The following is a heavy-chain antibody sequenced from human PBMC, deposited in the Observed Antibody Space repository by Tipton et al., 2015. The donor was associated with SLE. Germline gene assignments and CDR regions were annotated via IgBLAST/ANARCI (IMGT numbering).Heavy chain of an antibody. V-gene: IGHV4-4*08. J-gene: IGHJ3*02. CDR1: GGSISSYY. CDR2: IYTSGST. Sequence: TLSLTCTVSGGSISSYYWSWIRQPPGKGLEWIGYIYTSGSTKYNPSPQSRVTISVDTSKNQFPLKLSSVTAADTAVYYCATSDYGDYVPYAFDIWGQGTMVTVSS. D-gene: IGHD4-17*01. CDR3: ATSDYGDYVPYAFDI.